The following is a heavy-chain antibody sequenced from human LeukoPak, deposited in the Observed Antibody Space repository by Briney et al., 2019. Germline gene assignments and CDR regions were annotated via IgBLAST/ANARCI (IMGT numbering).Heavy chain of an antibody. V-gene: IGHV3-66*01. Sequence: GGSLRLSCAAAGLTVSSNYMSWVRQAPGKGLEWVSTITTGGSTNHADSVKGRFSISRDNAKNTLYLQMNSLRAEDTAVYYCARDVANDGCGMDVWGQGTTVTVSS. D-gene: IGHD5-24*01. CDR1: GLTVSSNY. CDR3: ARDVANDGCGMDV. CDR2: ITTGGST. J-gene: IGHJ6*02.